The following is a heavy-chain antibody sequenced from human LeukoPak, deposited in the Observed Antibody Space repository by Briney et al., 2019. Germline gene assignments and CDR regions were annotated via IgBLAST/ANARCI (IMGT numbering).Heavy chain of an antibody. CDR2: IYSGGGT. CDR1: GFTVSGNY. CDR3: ARDTIAVAGTFFHY. Sequence: PGGSLRLSCAASGFTVSGNYMSWVRQAPGKGLEWVSVIYSGGGTYYADSVKGRLTISRDNSRNMLYLQMNSLRAEDTAVYYCARDTIAVAGTFFHYWGQGTLVTVSS. D-gene: IGHD6-19*01. V-gene: IGHV3-66*01. J-gene: IGHJ4*02.